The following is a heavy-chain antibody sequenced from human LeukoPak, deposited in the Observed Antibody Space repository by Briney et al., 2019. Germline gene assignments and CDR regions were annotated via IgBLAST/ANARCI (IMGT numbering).Heavy chain of an antibody. CDR2: ISSNGGST. D-gene: IGHD3-22*01. V-gene: IGHV3-64*01. CDR3: ARPLVQDSSGYWAHDAFDI. CDR1: GFIFSSYA. J-gene: IGHJ3*02. Sequence: PGGSLRLSCAASGFIFSSYAMHWVRQAPGKGLEYVSAISSNGGSTYYANSVKGRFTISRDNSKNTLYLQMGSLRAEDMAVYYCARPLVQDSSGYWAHDAFDIWGQGTMVTVSS.